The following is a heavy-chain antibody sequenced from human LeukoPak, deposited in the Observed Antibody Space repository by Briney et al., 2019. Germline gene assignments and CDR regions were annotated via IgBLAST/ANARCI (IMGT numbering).Heavy chain of an antibody. V-gene: IGHV4-39*07. J-gene: IGHJ4*02. CDR1: GGSISSSSYY. CDR3: ARGVGAITY. CDR2: IYYSGST. Sequence: KPSETLSLTCTVSGGSISSSSYYWGWIRQPPGKGLEWIGSIYYSGSTNYNPSLKSRVTISVDTSKNQFSLKLSSVTAADTAVYYCARGVGAITYWGQGTLVTVSS. D-gene: IGHD1-26*01.